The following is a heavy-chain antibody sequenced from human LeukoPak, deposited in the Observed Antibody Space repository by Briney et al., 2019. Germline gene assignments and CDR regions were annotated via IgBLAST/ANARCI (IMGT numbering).Heavy chain of an antibody. CDR3: ARGGILWFGELLV. CDR2: ISYDGSNK. CDR1: GFTFSSYA. J-gene: IGHJ4*02. D-gene: IGHD3-10*01. V-gene: IGHV3-30-3*01. Sequence: GGSLRLSCAASGFTFSSYAMHWVRQAPGKGLEWVAVISYDGSNKYYADSVKGRFTISRDNSKNTLYLQMNSLRAEDTAVYYCARGGILWFGELLVWGQGTLVTVSS.